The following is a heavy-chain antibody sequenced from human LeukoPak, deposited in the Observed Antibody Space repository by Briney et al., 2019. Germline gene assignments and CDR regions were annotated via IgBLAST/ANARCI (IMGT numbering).Heavy chain of an antibody. J-gene: IGHJ5*02. Sequence: PSETLSLTCTVSGGSISSSSYYWGWIRQPPGKGLEWIGSIHYGGSTYYTASLKSRVTISVNTSKNQFSLKLSSVTAADTAVYYCARGRKGIAARRPYNWFDPWGQGTLVTVSS. CDR2: IHYGGST. V-gene: IGHV4-39*01. CDR1: GGSISSSSYY. CDR3: ARGRKGIAARRPYNWFDP. D-gene: IGHD6-6*01.